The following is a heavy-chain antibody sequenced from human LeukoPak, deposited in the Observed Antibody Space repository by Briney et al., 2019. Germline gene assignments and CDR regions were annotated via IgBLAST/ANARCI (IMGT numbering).Heavy chain of an antibody. CDR3: ARGEDDGSLSVNFDY. J-gene: IGHJ4*02. D-gene: IGHD5-24*01. CDR1: GGSFSGYY. V-gene: IGHV4-34*09. CDR2: IYYSGST. Sequence: SETLSLTCAVYGGSFSGYYWSWIRQPPGKGLEWIGYIYYSGSTYYNPSLKSRVTISVDTSKNQFSLKLSSVTAADTAVYYCARGEDDGSLSVNFDYWGQGTLVTASS.